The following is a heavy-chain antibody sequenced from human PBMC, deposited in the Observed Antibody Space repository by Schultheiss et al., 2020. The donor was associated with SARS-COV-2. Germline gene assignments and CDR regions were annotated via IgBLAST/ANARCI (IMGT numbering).Heavy chain of an antibody. Sequence: GGSLRLSCAASGFTFSIYAMNWVRQAPGKGLEWVGFIRSKAYGGTTEYAASVKGRFTISRDNAKNSLYLQMNSLRAEDTAVYYCARDRYYDSSGYYYVKGGEHYFDYWGQGTLVTVSS. CDR3: ARDRYYDSSGYYYVKGGEHYFDY. D-gene: IGHD3-22*01. J-gene: IGHJ4*02. CDR2: IRSKAYGGTT. CDR1: GFTFSIYA. V-gene: IGHV3-71*01.